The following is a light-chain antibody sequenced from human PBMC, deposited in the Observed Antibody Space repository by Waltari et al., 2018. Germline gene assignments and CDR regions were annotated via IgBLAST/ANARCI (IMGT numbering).Light chain of an antibody. CDR2: LGS. V-gene: IGKV2-28*01. CDR3: MQSLQTLWT. CDR1: QSLLHSNGYNY. Sequence: DIVVTQSPLSLPVTPGEPASISCRSSQSLLHSNGYNYLDWYLQKPGQSPQLLIYLGSNRASGVPDRFSGSGSGTDFTLKISRLEAEDVGVYYCMQSLQTLWTFGQGTKVEIK. J-gene: IGKJ1*01.